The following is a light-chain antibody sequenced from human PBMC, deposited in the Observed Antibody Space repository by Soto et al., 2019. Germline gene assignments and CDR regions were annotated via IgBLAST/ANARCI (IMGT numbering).Light chain of an antibody. CDR1: HSFSNNY. V-gene: IGKV3-20*01. CDR3: QQYGSSPRT. CDR2: GAS. J-gene: IGKJ1*01. Sequence: DIVLTQSPGTLSLSPGERATLSCRASHSFSNNYLAWYQQKPGQAPRLLIYGASSRATGIPDRLSGSGSGTDFTLTISRLEPEDFAVYYCQQYGSSPRTFGQGTKVDIK.